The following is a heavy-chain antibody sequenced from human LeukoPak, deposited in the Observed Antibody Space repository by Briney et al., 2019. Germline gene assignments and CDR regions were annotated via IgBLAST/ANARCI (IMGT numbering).Heavy chain of an antibody. CDR2: FDPEDGER. Sequence: ASVKVSCKVSGYTLTKLSMHWVRQAPGKGLEWMGTFDPEDGERLYAQKFQGRLTMTEDTSTDTAYMELSSLRSDDTAVYYCARDDSSSWLPMDVWGKGTTVTISS. CDR3: ARDDSSSWLPMDV. J-gene: IGHJ6*03. V-gene: IGHV1-24*01. D-gene: IGHD6-13*01. CDR1: GYTLTKLS.